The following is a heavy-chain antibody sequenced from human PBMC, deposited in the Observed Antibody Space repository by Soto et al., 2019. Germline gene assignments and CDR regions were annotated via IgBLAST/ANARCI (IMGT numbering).Heavy chain of an antibody. J-gene: IGHJ3*02. CDR2: INPYKGNT. CDR3: ASFWEDYGDAFDI. V-gene: IGHV1-18*01. D-gene: IGHD4-17*01. CDR1: GYTRSSYG. Sequence: QAQLVQSGGEVKQPGASVHVSCKTSGYTRSSYGITWVRQAPGQGLEWMGWINPYKGNTNYAQRFQGRVTMTADTSTTTVYMELRRLRSDDTAVYYCASFWEDYGDAFDIWGQGTLVTVSS.